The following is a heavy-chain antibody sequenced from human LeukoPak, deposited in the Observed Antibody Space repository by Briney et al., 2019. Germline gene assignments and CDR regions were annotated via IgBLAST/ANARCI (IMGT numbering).Heavy chain of an antibody. Sequence: PGGSLRLSCSASGFTFSSYWMSWVRQAPGKGLEWVANIKQDGSEKYYVDSVKGRFTISRDNAKNSLYLQMNSLRAEDTAVYYCARARSSGLVSYWGQGTLVTVSS. CDR1: GFTFSSYW. J-gene: IGHJ4*02. CDR3: ARARSSGLVSY. CDR2: IKQDGSEK. V-gene: IGHV3-7*01. D-gene: IGHD3-22*01.